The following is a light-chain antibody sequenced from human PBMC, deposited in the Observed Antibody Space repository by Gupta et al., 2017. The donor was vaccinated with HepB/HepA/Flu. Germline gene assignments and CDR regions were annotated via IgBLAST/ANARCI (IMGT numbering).Light chain of an antibody. J-gene: IGLJ2*01. CDR2: DVS. CDR3: SSYTSSSRVV. CDR1: SSAVGGYGY. Sequence: SALTQPASVSGSPVQSITISCTGASSAVGGYGYVSWYQQHPGKAPKVMIYDVSNRPSWVSNRFSGSKSGNTASLTISGLQAEDEADYYCSSYTSSSRVVFGGGTKLTVL. V-gene: IGLV2-14*01.